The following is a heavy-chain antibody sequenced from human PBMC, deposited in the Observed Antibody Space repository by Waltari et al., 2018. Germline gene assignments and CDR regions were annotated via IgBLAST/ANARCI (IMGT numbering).Heavy chain of an antibody. CDR1: GGSFSGYY. CDR3: ARVNYDFWSGYRKFYGMDV. D-gene: IGHD3-3*01. Sequence: QVQLQQWGAGLLKPSETLSLTCAVYGGSFSGYYWSWIRPPPGQGLEWSGAINHSGSTNYNPSLKSRVTISVDTSKNQFSLKLSSVTAADTAVYYCARVNYDFWSGYRKFYGMDVWGQGTTVTVSS. J-gene: IGHJ6*02. CDR2: INHSGST. V-gene: IGHV4-34*01.